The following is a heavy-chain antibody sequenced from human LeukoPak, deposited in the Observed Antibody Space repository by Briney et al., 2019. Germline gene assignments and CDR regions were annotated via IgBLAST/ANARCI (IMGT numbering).Heavy chain of an antibody. V-gene: IGHV4-59*08. CDR2: IYYSGST. J-gene: IGHJ4*02. CDR1: GGSISGYY. D-gene: IGHD2-2*01. CDR3: ARTYCDSTTCYRFDY. Sequence: SETLSLTCTVSGGSISGYYWSWIRQPPGEGLEWIGYIYYSGSTSYNPSLKSRVTISVDTSKNQFSLELRSVTAADAAVYYCARTYCDSTTCYRFDYWGQGTLVTVSS.